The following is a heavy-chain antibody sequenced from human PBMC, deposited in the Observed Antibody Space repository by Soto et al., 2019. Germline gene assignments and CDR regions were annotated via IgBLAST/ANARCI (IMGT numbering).Heavy chain of an antibody. Sequence: QVQLVQSGAEVKKPGASVKVSCKASGYTFTSYGISWVRQAPGQGLEWMGWISAYNGNTNYAQKLQGRVTMTTDTSTSTAYRELRSLRSDDTAVYYCARAPYSSSSLSQMDVWGQGTTVTVSS. CDR3: ARAPYSSSSLSQMDV. CDR1: GYTFTSYG. V-gene: IGHV1-18*04. J-gene: IGHJ6*02. D-gene: IGHD6-6*01. CDR2: ISAYNGNT.